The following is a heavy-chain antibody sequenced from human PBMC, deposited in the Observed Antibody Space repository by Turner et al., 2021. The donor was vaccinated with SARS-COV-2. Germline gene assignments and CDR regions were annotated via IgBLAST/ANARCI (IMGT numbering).Heavy chain of an antibody. D-gene: IGHD5-12*01. J-gene: IGHJ3*02. Sequence: QVQLVQPGAEVKKPGASVKVPCKVSGYTLTELSMHWVRQAPGKGLGWMGGFDPEDGETIYAKKFQGRVTMTEDTSTDTAYMGLSSLRSEDTAVYYCATCRDGYNWGAFHIWGQGTMVTVSS. V-gene: IGHV1-24*01. CDR1: GYTLTELS. CDR3: ATCRDGYNWGAFHI. CDR2: FDPEDGET.